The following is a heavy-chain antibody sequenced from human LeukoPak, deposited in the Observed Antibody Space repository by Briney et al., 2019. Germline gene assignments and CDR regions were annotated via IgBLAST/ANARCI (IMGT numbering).Heavy chain of an antibody. J-gene: IGHJ4*02. Sequence: SETLSLTCTVSGGSISSYYWSWIRQPPGKGLEWIGYIYYSGSTNYNPSLKSRVTISVDTSKDQFSLKLSSVTAADTAVYYCARLRRVTAAGMDYWGQGTLVTVSS. CDR2: IYYSGST. CDR1: GGSISSYY. CDR3: ARLRRVTAAGMDY. V-gene: IGHV4-59*01. D-gene: IGHD6-13*01.